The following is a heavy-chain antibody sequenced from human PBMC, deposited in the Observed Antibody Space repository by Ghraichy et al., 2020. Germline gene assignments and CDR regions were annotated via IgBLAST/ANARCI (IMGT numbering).Heavy chain of an antibody. J-gene: IGHJ4*02. D-gene: IGHD3-3*01. Sequence: SETLSLTCTVSGGPISSSNSYWAWLRQPPGKGLEWIANVFYTGQTYYSPSLRSRVTISIDTSKNQFSLKLYSVTAPDTAVYYCARLEVPGNFDFWGQGTLVPVSS. CDR2: VFYTGQT. CDR1: GGPISSSNSY. V-gene: IGHV4-39*01. CDR3: ARLEVPGNFDF.